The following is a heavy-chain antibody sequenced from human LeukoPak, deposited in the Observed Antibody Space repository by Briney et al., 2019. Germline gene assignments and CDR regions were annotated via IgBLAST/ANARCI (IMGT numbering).Heavy chain of an antibody. CDR1: GFTLFWHA. CDR3: ARDRTGTTDY. V-gene: IGHV3-30-3*01. Sequence: GGSLRLSCSASGFTLFWHAMHWVRQAPGKGLEWVAVISYDGSNKYYADSVKGRFTISRDNSKNTLYLQMNSLRAEDTAVYYCARDRTGTTDYWGQGTLVTVSS. J-gene: IGHJ4*02. D-gene: IGHD1-1*01. CDR2: ISYDGSNK.